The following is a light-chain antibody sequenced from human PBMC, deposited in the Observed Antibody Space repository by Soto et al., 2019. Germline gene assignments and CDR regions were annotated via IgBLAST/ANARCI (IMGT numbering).Light chain of an antibody. CDR3: QSYDSSLSGVV. CDR2: GNS. V-gene: IGLV1-40*01. CDR1: SSNIGAGYD. Sequence: QSVLTQPPSVSGAPGQRVTISCTGSSSNIGAGYDVHWYQQLPGTAPKPLIYGNSNRPSGVPDRFSGSKSGTSASLAITGLQAEDDADYYCQSYDSSLSGVVFGGGTKLTVL. J-gene: IGLJ2*01.